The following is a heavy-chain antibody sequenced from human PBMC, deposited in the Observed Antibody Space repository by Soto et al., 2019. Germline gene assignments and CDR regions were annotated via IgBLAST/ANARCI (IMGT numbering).Heavy chain of an antibody. CDR1: GFSLSTSGMR. CDR3: VRIKRNSGWNNWFDT. J-gene: IGHJ5*02. D-gene: IGHD6-19*01. Sequence: SGPTLVNPTQTLTLTCTFSGFSLSTSGMRVSWIRQPPGKALEWLARIDWDDDKFYSTFLKTRLTISKDTSKNQVVLTMTNMDPVDTATYYCVRIKRNSGWNNWFDTWGQGTLVTVSS. V-gene: IGHV2-70*04. CDR2: IDWDDDK.